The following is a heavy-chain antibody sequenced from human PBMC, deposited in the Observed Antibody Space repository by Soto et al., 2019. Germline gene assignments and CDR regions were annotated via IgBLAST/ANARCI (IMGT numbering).Heavy chain of an antibody. CDR1: GGSISSGDYY. CDR3: ARSTTVGAYYYYGMDV. CDR2: IYYSGST. V-gene: IGHV4-30-4*01. J-gene: IGHJ6*02. Sequence: PPETLSLTCTVSGGSISSGDYYWSWIRQPPGKGLEWIGYIYYSGSTYYNPSLKSRVTISVDTSKNQFSLKLSSVTAADTAVYYCARSTTVGAYYYYGMDVWGQGTTVTVSS. D-gene: IGHD4-4*01.